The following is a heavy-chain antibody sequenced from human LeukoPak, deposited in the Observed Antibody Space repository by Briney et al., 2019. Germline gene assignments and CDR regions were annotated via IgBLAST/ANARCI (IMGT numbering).Heavy chain of an antibody. J-gene: IGHJ4*02. V-gene: IGHV3-66*01. CDR3: ASRGYSYGIYDY. D-gene: IGHD5-18*01. CDR2: IYSGGST. Sequence: QPGGSLRLSCAASGFTFSSYWMHWVRQAPGKGLEWVSVIYSGGSTYYADSVKGRFTISRDNSKNTLYLQMNSLRAEDTAVYYCASRGYSYGIYDYWGQGTLVTVSS. CDR1: GFTFSSYW.